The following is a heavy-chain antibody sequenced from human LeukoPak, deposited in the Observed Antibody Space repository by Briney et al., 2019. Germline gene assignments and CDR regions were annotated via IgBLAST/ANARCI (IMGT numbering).Heavy chain of an antibody. CDR3: ARQLVADNWFDP. D-gene: IGHD5-12*01. CDR2: IYYSGST. V-gene: IGHV4-59*08. CDR1: GGSISSYY. J-gene: IGHJ5*02. Sequence: NPSETLSLTCTVSGGSISSYYWSWIRQPPGKGLEWIGYIYYSGSTNYNPSLKSRVTISVDTSKNQFSLKLSSVTAADTAVYYCARQLVADNWFDPWDQGTLVTVSS.